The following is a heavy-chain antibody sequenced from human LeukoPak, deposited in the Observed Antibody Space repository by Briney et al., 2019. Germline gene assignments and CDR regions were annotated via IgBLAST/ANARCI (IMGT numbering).Heavy chain of an antibody. Sequence: SETLSLTCTVSGGSISSDYWSWIRQSPGKGLEWIGYIYYSGSTNYNPSLKSRVTTSVDTSKNQFSLKLSSVTAADTAVYYCASGGWYRGYWGQGTLVTVSS. CDR2: IYYSGST. V-gene: IGHV4-59*01. CDR3: ASGGWYRGY. D-gene: IGHD6-19*01. J-gene: IGHJ4*02. CDR1: GGSISSDY.